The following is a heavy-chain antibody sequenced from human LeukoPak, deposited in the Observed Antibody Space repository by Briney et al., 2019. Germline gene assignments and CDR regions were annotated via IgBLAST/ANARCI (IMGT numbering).Heavy chain of an antibody. CDR2: IIPIFGTA. J-gene: IGHJ4*02. CDR3: ASGAVYYDSSGPLDY. Sequence: SVKVSCKASGGTFSSYAISWVRQAPGQGLEWMGGIIPIFGTANYAQRFQGRVTITADESTSTAYMELSSLRSEDTAVYYCASGAVYYDSSGPLDYWGQGTLVTVSS. CDR1: GGTFSSYA. D-gene: IGHD3-22*01. V-gene: IGHV1-69*13.